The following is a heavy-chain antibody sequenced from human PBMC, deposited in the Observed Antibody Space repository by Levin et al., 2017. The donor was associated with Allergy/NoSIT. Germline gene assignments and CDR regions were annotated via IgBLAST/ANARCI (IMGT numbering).Heavy chain of an antibody. CDR1: GFSLSEYA. CDR2: ITGGGFNT. V-gene: IGHV3-23*01. J-gene: IGHJ3*01. CDR3: GKKHSDTTGFSFDV. Sequence: GGSLRLSCDASGFSLSEYAMSWVRQAPGKGLEWVSVITGGGFNTYYGDSAKGRFTVSRDNSKNTLYLELNSLRAEDTAVYYCGKKHSDTTGFSFDVWGQGTMVTVSS. D-gene: IGHD1-1*01.